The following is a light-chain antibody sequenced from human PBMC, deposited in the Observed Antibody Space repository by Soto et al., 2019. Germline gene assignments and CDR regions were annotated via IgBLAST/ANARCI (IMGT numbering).Light chain of an antibody. CDR2: GAS. CDR1: QSISRS. J-gene: IGKJ5*01. V-gene: IGKV3-20*01. CDR3: QQYYGSPGIT. Sequence: ESVLTQSPGTLSLSPGERDTLSCRASQSISRSLAWYQQKPGQAPRLLIYGASSRATDIPDRFSGSGSGTDFTLTISRLEPEDFAVYYCQQYYGSPGITFGQGTRLEIK.